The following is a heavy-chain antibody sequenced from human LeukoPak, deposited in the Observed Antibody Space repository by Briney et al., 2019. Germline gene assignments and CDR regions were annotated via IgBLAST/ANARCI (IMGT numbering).Heavy chain of an antibody. CDR3: ARGHTRITMVRGSRSAYYFDY. D-gene: IGHD3-10*01. V-gene: IGHV4-59*12. Sequence: SETLSLTCTVSGYSISSYYWSWIRQPPGKGLEWIGYITYSGSTDYNPSLRSRVTISVDTSKNQFSLKLSSVTAADTAVYYCARGHTRITMVRGSRSAYYFDYWGQGTLVTVSS. CDR2: ITYSGST. CDR1: GYSISSYY. J-gene: IGHJ4*02.